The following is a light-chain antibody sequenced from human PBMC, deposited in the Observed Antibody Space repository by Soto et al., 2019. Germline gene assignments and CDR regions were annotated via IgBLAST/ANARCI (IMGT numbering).Light chain of an antibody. V-gene: IGLV1-44*01. CDR3: AAWDDILNGYV. J-gene: IGLJ1*01. CDR2: SNY. Sequence: QPVLTQPPSASGTPGQRVTISCSGSSSNIESNTVTWYQQLPGTAPKLVIYSNYDRPSGVPDRSSGSTSGTSASLVIRGLQSEDEADYYCAAWDDILNGYVFGGGTKLTVL. CDR1: SSNIESNT.